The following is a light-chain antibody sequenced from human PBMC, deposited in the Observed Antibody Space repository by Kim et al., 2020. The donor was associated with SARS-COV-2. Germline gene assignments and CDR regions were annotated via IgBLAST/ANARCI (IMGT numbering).Light chain of an antibody. CDR2: EVS. V-gene: IGLV2-8*01. J-gene: IGLJ3*02. CDR1: SRDVVGYNY. Sequence: GQSATISSAGTSRDVVGYNYVSWYQHHPGKVPKLMIYEVSKRPSGVPDRFSGSKSGNTASLTVSGLQAEDEANYYCSAYAGSYLWVFGGGTQLTVL. CDR3: SAYAGSYLWV.